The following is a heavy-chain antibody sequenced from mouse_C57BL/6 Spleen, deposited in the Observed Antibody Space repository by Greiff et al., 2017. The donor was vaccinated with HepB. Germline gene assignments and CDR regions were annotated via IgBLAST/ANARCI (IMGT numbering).Heavy chain of an antibody. V-gene: IGHV5-17*01. D-gene: IGHD2-4*01. CDR1: GFTFSDYG. Sequence: DVKLVESGGGLVKPGGSLKLSCAASGFTFSDYGMHWVRQAPEKGLEWVAYISSGSSTIYYADTVKGRFTISRDNAKNTLFLQMTSLRSEDTAMYYCARASYDYGDYWGQGTTLTVSS. CDR3: ARASYDYGDY. CDR2: ISSGSSTI. J-gene: IGHJ2*01.